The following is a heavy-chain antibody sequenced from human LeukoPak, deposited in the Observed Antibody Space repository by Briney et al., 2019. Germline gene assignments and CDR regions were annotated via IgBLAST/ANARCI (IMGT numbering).Heavy chain of an antibody. D-gene: IGHD1-26*01. J-gene: IGHJ4*02. V-gene: IGHV1-46*01. CDR3: ARVSGIVVYYFDY. Sequence: ASVKVSCKASGYTFTSYGISWVRQAPGQGLEWMGIINPSGGSTSYAQKFQGRVTMTRDTSTSTVYMELSSLRSEDTAVYYCARVSGIVVYYFDYWGQGTLVTVSS. CDR1: GYTFTSYG. CDR2: INPSGGST.